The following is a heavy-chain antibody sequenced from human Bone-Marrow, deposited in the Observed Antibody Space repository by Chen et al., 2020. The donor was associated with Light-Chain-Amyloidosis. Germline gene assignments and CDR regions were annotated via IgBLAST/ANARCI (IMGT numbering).Heavy chain of an antibody. Sequence: EVQLVESGGGVARPGGSLRLSCAASGFTFDNFGMNWVRQGPGKGLECVSGISWNGGRTGYSESVKGRFTISRDNAKNSLYLQMNSLRPEDTAFYYCVRAAEGGTYLEGIDHWGQGTLVTVSP. CDR3: VRAAEGGTYLEGIDH. D-gene: IGHD1-26*01. CDR1: GFTFDNFG. J-gene: IGHJ4*02. CDR2: ISWNGGRT. V-gene: IGHV3-20*04.